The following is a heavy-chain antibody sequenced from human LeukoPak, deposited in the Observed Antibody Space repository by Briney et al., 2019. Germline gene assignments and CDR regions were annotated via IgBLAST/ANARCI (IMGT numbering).Heavy chain of an antibody. V-gene: IGHV1-18*01. D-gene: IGHD6-6*01. CDR3: ARDRAYSSSSRGAFDI. CDR1: GYTFTNYG. CDR2: ISGYNGNT. Sequence: GASVKVSCKTSGYTFTNYGISWVRQAPGQGLEWMGWISGYNGNTNYAQKLQGRVTMTTDTSTSTAYVELRSLRSDDTAVYYCARDRAYSSSSRGAFDIWGQGTMVTVSS. J-gene: IGHJ3*02.